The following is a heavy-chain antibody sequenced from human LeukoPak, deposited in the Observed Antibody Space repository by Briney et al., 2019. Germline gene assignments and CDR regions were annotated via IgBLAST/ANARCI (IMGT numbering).Heavy chain of an antibody. CDR2: ISGSGGST. CDR3: AKVRGYDILTGYPDYFDY. D-gene: IGHD3-9*01. CDR1: GFTFSSYG. Sequence: GGSLRLSCAASGFTFSSYGMSWVRQAPGEGLEWVSAISGSGGSTYYADSVKGRFTISRDNSKNTLYLQMNSLRAEDTAVYYCAKVRGYDILTGYPDYFDYWGQGTLVTVSS. V-gene: IGHV3-23*01. J-gene: IGHJ4*02.